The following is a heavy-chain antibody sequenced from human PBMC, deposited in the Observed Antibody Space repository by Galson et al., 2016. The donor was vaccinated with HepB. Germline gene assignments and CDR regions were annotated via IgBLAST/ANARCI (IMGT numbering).Heavy chain of an antibody. CDR2: ISHIGIT. V-gene: IGHV4-4*02. D-gene: IGHD6-19*01. J-gene: IGHJ5*02. Sequence: SETLSLTCTVSGASIRSPNWWNWVRQSPQKGLEWIGEISHIGITNYNPSLESRLTILLDKSNNQFSLHLRSVTAADTAVYYCATGGASVAGPLDLWGRGTLVTVSS. CDR3: ATGGASVAGPLDL. CDR1: GASIRSPNW.